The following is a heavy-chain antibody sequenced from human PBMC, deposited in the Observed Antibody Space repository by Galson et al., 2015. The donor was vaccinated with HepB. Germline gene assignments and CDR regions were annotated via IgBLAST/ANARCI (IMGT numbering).Heavy chain of an antibody. Sequence: SVKVSCKASGYTFTSYYMHWVRQAPGQGLEWMGIINPSGGSTSYAQKFQGRVTMTRDTSTSTVYMELSSLRSEDTAVYYCARAALPTTVTTLVYFDYWGQGTLVTVSS. V-gene: IGHV1-46*01. CDR1: GYTFTSYY. J-gene: IGHJ4*02. D-gene: IGHD4-17*01. CDR2: INPSGGST. CDR3: ARAALPTTVTTLVYFDY.